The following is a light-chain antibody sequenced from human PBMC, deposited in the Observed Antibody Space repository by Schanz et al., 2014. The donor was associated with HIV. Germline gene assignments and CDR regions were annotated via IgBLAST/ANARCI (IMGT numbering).Light chain of an antibody. Sequence: DIVMTQSPDSLAVSLGGTATISCKSSQSVLHSSNYRNSLAWYQQKPGKPPNLLIYQASTRESGVPDRFSGSESGKDFTLTISSLQAEDVAVYYCQQYEISPPTFGQGTKVEIK. J-gene: IGKJ1*01. CDR1: QSVLHSSNYRNS. V-gene: IGKV4-1*01. CDR3: QQYEISPPT. CDR2: QAS.